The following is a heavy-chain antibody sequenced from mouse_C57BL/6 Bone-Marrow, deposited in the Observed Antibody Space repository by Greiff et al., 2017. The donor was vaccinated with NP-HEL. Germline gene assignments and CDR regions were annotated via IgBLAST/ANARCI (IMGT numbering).Heavy chain of an antibody. CDR3: ARTSGSSPYAMDY. Sequence: QVQLQQPGAELVMPGASVKLSCKASGYTFTSYWMHWVKQRPGQGLEWIGEIDPSDSYTNYTQKFKGKSTLTVDKSSSTAYMQLSSLTSEDSAVYYGARTSGSSPYAMDYWGQGTSVTVSS. CDR2: IDPSDSYT. J-gene: IGHJ4*01. D-gene: IGHD1-1*01. V-gene: IGHV1-69*01. CDR1: GYTFTSYW.